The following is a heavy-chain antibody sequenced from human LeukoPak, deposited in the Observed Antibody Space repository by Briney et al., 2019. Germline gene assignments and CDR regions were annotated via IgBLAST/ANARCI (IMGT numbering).Heavy chain of an antibody. CDR2: ISSSGSTI. Sequence: GGSLRLSCAASGFTFSSYAMSWVRQAPGKGLEWVSYISSSGSTIYYADSVKGRFTISRDNAKNSLYLQMNSLRAEDTAVYYCARRNVGGGYFDYWGQGTLVTVSS. D-gene: IGHD3-10*01. CDR1: GFTFSSYA. J-gene: IGHJ4*02. CDR3: ARRNVGGGYFDY. V-gene: IGHV3-48*04.